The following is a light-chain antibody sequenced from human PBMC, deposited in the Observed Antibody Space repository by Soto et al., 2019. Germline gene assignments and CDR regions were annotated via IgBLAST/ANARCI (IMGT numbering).Light chain of an antibody. CDR1: QSVSNY. CDR3: QQYGSSPWT. CDR2: DAS. Sequence: EVVLTQSPATLSLSPGERATLSCRTSQSVSNYLAWYQQKPGQAPRLLIYDASNRATGIPARFSGSGSGTDFTLTISRLEPEDFAVYYCQQYGSSPWTFGQGTKVDIK. J-gene: IGKJ1*01. V-gene: IGKV3-20*01.